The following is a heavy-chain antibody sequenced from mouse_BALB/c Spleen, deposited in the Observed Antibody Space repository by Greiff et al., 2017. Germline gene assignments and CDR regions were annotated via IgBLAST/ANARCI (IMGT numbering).Heavy chain of an antibody. J-gene: IGHJ4*01. CDR1: GFTFSSYA. CDR2: ISSGGST. Sequence: EVQLVESGGGLVKPGGSLKLSCAASGFTFSSYAMSWVRQTPEKRLEWVASISSGGSTYYPDSVKGRFTISRDNARNILYLQMSSLRSEDTAMYYCARGRDPHYYDAMDYWGQGTSVTVSS. V-gene: IGHV5-6-5*01. D-gene: IGHD1-2*01. CDR3: ARGRDPHYYDAMDY.